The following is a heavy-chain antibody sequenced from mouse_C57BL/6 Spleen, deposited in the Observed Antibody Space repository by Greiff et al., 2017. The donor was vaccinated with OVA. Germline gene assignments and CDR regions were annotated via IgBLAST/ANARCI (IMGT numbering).Heavy chain of an antibody. J-gene: IGHJ3*01. CDR1: GFTFPAYY. D-gene: IGHD1-1*01. Sequence: EVKLVESGGGLVQPGGSLSLSCAASGFTFPAYYMSWVRQPPGKALEWLGFIRNKANGYTTEYSASVKGRFTISRDNSQSILYLQRNALRAEDSATYYCARSYYYGIPRFAYWGQGTLVTVSA. V-gene: IGHV7-3*01. CDR2: IRNKANGYTT. CDR3: ARSYYYGIPRFAY.